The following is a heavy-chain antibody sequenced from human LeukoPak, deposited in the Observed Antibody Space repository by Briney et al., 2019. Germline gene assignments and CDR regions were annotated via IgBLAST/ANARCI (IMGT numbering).Heavy chain of an antibody. CDR2: ISGGGST. CDR3: GRDLIGTAASWDC. V-gene: IGHV3-53*01. J-gene: IGHJ4*02. CDR1: GFTVNNNY. Sequence: GSLRLSCVASGFTVNNNYMNWVRQGPGKGLEWVSVISGGGSTYYADSVTGRFTISRDNSKNTLYLQMNSLRVEDTAVYYCGRDLIGTAASWDCWGQGTLVTVSS. D-gene: IGHD6-25*01.